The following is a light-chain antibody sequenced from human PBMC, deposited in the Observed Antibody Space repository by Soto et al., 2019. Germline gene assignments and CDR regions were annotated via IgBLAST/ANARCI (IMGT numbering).Light chain of an antibody. V-gene: IGKV3-11*01. CDR1: QNVSNY. Sequence: EIVLAQSPGTLSLSPGERASLSCRASQNVSNYLMWYQQKPGQAPRLLIYGVSTRATGIPASVSGSGSATKVSLTISSLVHEDYAAYYCRQRNNCPPTFGQGTKVDIK. CDR2: GVS. J-gene: IGKJ1*01. CDR3: RQRNNCPPT.